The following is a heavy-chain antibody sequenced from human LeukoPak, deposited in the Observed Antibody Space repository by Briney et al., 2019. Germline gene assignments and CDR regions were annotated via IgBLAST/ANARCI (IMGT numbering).Heavy chain of an antibody. D-gene: IGHD2-2*01. V-gene: IGHV1-69*05. Sequence: SSVKVSCKTSGGTFNNSAISWVRQAPGQGLEWLGGIMPLFGTAGYAQKFQGRVTITKDESTRTVYLELTSLTSDDTAVYYCARDHCSSTSCGQSSVWFDPWGQGTLVTVSS. J-gene: IGHJ5*02. CDR2: IMPLFGTA. CDR3: ARDHCSSTSCGQSSVWFDP. CDR1: GGTFNNSA.